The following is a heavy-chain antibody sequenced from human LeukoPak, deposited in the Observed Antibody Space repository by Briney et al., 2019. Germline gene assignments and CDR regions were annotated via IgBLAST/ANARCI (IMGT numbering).Heavy chain of an antibody. CDR1: GFTFDDYG. CDR3: ARGYCSGGSCFLFDY. D-gene: IGHD2-15*01. CDR2: INWNGGST. J-gene: IGHJ4*02. V-gene: IGHV3-20*04. Sequence: PGGSLRLSCAASGFTFDDYGMTWVRQAPGKGLEWVSGINWNGGSTGYADSVKGRFSILRDTAKNSLYLPMNSLRAEDTALYYYARGYCSGGSCFLFDYWGQGTLVTVSS.